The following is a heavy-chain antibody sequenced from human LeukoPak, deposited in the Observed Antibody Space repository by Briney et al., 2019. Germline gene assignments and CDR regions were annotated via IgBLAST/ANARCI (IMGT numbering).Heavy chain of an antibody. CDR2: IYYSGST. V-gene: IGHV4-59*01. D-gene: IGHD3-22*01. CDR3: ARYYYESSGYYVLDY. Sequence: SETLSLTCTVSGGSISSYYWSWIRQPPGKGLEWIGDIYYSGSTNYNPSLKSRVTISVDTSRNQFSLKLSSLTAADTAVYYCARYYYESSGYYVLDYWGQGTLVTVSS. CDR1: GGSISSYY. J-gene: IGHJ4*02.